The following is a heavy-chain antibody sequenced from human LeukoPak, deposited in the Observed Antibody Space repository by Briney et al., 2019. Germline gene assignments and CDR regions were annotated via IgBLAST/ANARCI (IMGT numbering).Heavy chain of an antibody. CDR1: GFTFISYA. CDR3: ATGMDNYDSSGYCSYFQH. Sequence: GGSLRLSCASSGFTFISYAMSWVRQAPGKGLEWVSSITGSGGRTYYADSVKGRFTISRDKSKNTLYLQMNSLRAEDTAVYYCATGMDNYDSSGYCSYFQHWGQGTLVTVSS. CDR2: ITGSGGRT. J-gene: IGHJ1*01. V-gene: IGHV3-23*01. D-gene: IGHD3-22*01.